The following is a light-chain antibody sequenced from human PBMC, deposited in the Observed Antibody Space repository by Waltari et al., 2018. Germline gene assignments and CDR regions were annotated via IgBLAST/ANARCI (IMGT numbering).Light chain of an antibody. V-gene: IGLV2-14*01. Sequence: QSPLTQPPSVSGPPGRPTTISCTGPSSDVGGYNYASWYQQHPGKVPKLLILDVSNPPSGVSNRFSGSKSGNTASLTISGLQAEDESDYYCCSFTSRSTWVFGGGTKLTVL. CDR2: DVS. CDR1: SSDVGGYNY. CDR3: CSFTSRSTWV. J-gene: IGLJ3*02.